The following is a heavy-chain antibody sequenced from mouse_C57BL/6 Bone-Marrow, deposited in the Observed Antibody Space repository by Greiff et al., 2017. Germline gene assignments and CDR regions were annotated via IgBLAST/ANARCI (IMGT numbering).Heavy chain of an antibody. Sequence: QVQLQQSGAELVKPGASVKISCKASGYAFSSYWMNWVKQRPGQGLEWIGQIYPGDGDTNYNGKFQGKATLTADKSSSTAYMQLSSRTSEDSAVNCCACDGYWYYAMDYWGQGTSVTVSS. D-gene: IGHD2-3*01. V-gene: IGHV1-80*01. CDR3: ACDGYWYYAMDY. J-gene: IGHJ4*01. CDR1: GYAFSSYW. CDR2: IYPGDGDT.